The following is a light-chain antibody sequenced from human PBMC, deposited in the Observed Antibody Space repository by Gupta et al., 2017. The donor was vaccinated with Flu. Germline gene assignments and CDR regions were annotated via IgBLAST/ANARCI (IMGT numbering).Light chain of an antibody. CDR3: QSADSSGGIGV. CDR1: ALPKQY. CDR2: KDT. V-gene: IGLV3-25*03. Sequence: GDALPKQYGYWYQQKSGQAPVLLIYKDTERPSGIPERFSGSTSGTTVTLTISGVQAEDEADYYCQSADSSGGIGVFGGGTRLSVL. J-gene: IGLJ3*02.